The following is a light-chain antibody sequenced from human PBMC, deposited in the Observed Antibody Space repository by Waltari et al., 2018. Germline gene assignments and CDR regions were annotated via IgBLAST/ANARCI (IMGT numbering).Light chain of an antibody. J-gene: IGLJ3*02. CDR2: YKSDSEK. CDR1: SDINVGDIN. CDR3: MFWPSNVWV. Sequence: QPVLTQPPSSSASPAESARLTCTLPSDINVGDINIYWYQQKPGSPPRLLLYYKSDSEKAQGSGVPSRFSGSKDASANAGILLISGLQSEDEADYYCMFWPSNVWVFGGGTKLTVL. V-gene: IGLV5-37*01.